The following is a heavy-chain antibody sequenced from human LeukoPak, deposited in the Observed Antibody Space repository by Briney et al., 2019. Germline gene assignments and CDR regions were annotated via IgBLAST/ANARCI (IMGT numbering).Heavy chain of an antibody. V-gene: IGHV3-30*02. CDR1: GFTFSSYG. CDR2: IRYDGSNK. CDR3: AKRYSGTFLYYFDY. D-gene: IGHD1-26*01. Sequence: GGSLRLSCAASGFTFSSYGMHWVRQAPGKGLEWVAFIRYDGSNKYYADSVKGRFTISRDNSKNTLYLQLNSLRAEDTALYYCAKRYSGTFLYYFDYWGQGTLVTVSS. J-gene: IGHJ4*02.